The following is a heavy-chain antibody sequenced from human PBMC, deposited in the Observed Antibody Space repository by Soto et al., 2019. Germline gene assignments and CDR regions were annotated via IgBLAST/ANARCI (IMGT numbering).Heavy chain of an antibody. D-gene: IGHD2-15*01. Sequence: SETLSLTCTVSGGSISSYYWSWIRQPPGKGLEWIGYIYYSGSTNYNSSLKSRVTISVDTSKNQFSLKLSSVTAADTAVYYCARGHGTRRVAASNWFDPGGKGTLVTVSS. V-gene: IGHV4-59*01. CDR1: GGSISSYY. CDR3: ARGHGTRRVAASNWFDP. J-gene: IGHJ5*02. CDR2: IYYSGST.